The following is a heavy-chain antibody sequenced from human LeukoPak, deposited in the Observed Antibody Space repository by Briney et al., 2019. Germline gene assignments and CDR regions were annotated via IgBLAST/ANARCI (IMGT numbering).Heavy chain of an antibody. D-gene: IGHD5-12*01. J-gene: IGHJ4*02. V-gene: IGHV3-23*01. CDR3: AKEVIGGYDFPYYFDY. Sequence: GGSLRLSCAASGFTFSNYALSWVRQAPGKGLEWVSSISGSAISRYYADSIKGRFTISRDNSKNTLYLQINSLRAEDTAVYYCAKEVIGGYDFPYYFDYWGQGTLVTVSS. CDR2: ISGSAISR. CDR1: GFTFSNYA.